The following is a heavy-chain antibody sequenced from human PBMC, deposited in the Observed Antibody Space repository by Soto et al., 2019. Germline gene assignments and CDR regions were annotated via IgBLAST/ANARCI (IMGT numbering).Heavy chain of an antibody. D-gene: IGHD1-26*01. Sequence: ASVKVSCKASGYTFTSYVISWVRQAPGQGLEWMGWISAYNGNTNYAQKLQGRVTMTTDTSTSTAYMELRSLRSDDTAVYYCARRWETTYWFDPWGQGTLVTVSS. J-gene: IGHJ5*02. V-gene: IGHV1-18*01. CDR2: ISAYNGNT. CDR1: GYTFTSYV. CDR3: ARRWETTYWFDP.